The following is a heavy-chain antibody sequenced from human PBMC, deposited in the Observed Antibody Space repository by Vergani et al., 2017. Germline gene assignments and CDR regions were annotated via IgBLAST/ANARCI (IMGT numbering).Heavy chain of an antibody. V-gene: IGHV3-15*01. CDR2: IKSKTDGGTT. CDR3: AKSERSVRITIFGVHLGRDAFDI. J-gene: IGHJ3*02. CDR1: GFTFSNAW. D-gene: IGHD3-3*01. Sequence: EVQLVESGGGLVKPGGSLRLSCAASGFTFSNAWMSWVRQAPGKGLEWVGRIKSKTDGGTTDYAAPVKGRFTISRDDSKNTLYLQMNSLKTEDTAVYYSAKSERSVRITIFGVHLGRDAFDIWGQGTMVTVSS.